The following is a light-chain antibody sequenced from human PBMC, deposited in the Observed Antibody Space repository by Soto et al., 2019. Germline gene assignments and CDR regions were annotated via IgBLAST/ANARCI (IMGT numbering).Light chain of an antibody. CDR3: QQYQNLWT. V-gene: IGKV3-15*01. Sequence: EIVLTQSPATLSLSPGERATLSCRASQSISNYLAWYQQKPGQAPRLLIYGASTRATGIPARFSGSGSGTEFTLTISSLQSEDFAIYYCQQYQNLWTFGQGTKVDIK. CDR2: GAS. CDR1: QSISNY. J-gene: IGKJ1*01.